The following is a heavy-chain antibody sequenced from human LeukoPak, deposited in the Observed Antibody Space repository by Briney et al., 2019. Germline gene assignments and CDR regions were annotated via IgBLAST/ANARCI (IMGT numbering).Heavy chain of an antibody. CDR2: IYSGGLT. CDR3: AKDEAAGGGGLDY. V-gene: IGHV3-53*01. CDR1: GFAVNTKF. Sequence: PGGSLRLSCAASGFAVNTKFMNWVRQAPGKGLEWVSVIYSGGLTYYADAVKGRFSIFRDNSKNTVYLQMNSLRAEDTAVYYCAKDEAAGGGGLDYWGQGTLVIVSS. J-gene: IGHJ4*02. D-gene: IGHD6-13*01.